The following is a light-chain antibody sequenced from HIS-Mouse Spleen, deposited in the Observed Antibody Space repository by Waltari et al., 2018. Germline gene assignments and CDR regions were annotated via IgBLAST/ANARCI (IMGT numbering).Light chain of an antibody. CDR3: AAWDDSLSGPV. Sequence: QSALTQPASVSGSPGQSITISCTGTSSDVGAYNYVSWYQQHPGKAPKLMIYEVSNRPSGVSNRFSGSKSGTSASLAISGLRSEDEADYYCAAWDDSLSGPVFGGGTKLTVL. CDR2: EVS. V-gene: IGLV2-14*01. J-gene: IGLJ3*02. CDR1: SSDVGAYNY.